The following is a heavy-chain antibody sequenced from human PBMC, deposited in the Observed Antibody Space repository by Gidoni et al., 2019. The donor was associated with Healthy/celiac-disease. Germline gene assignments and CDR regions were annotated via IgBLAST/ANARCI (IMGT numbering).Heavy chain of an antibody. J-gene: IGHJ4*02. CDR2: IRGSGGST. D-gene: IGHD3-22*01. Sequence: EVQLLESGGGLVQPGGSLRLSCAASGFTFSSYAMSWVRQAPGKGLAWVSAIRGSGGSTYYADSVKGRFTISRDNSKNTLYLQMNSLRAEDTAVYYCAKADHYYDSSGLGFDYWGQGTLVTVAS. CDR3: AKADHYYDSSGLGFDY. V-gene: IGHV3-23*01. CDR1: GFTFSSYA.